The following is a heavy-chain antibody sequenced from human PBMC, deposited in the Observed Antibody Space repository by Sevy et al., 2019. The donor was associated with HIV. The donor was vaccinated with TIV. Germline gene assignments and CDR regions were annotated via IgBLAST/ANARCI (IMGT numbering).Heavy chain of an antibody. CDR2: ISSSSSYI. V-gene: IGHV3-21*01. D-gene: IGHD2-8*01. J-gene: IGHJ5*02. CDR1: GFTFSSYS. CDR3: ARERGPSVVLMGGSWFDP. Sequence: GGSLRLSCAASGFTFSSYSMNWVRQAPGKGLEWVSSISSSSSYIYYADSVKGRFTSRDNAKNSLYLQMNSLRAEDTAVYYCARERGPSVVLMGGSWFDPLGQGTLVTVSS.